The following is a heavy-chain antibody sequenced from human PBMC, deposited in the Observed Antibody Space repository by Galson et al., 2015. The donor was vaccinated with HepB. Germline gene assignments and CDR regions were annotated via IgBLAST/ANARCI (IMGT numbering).Heavy chain of an antibody. CDR2: IKQDGSEK. CDR3: ARDLYGDYGGYYYYGMDV. CDR1: GFTFSSYW. D-gene: IGHD4-17*01. J-gene: IGHJ6*02. V-gene: IGHV3-7*03. Sequence: SLRLSCAASGFTFSSYWMSWVRQAPGKGLEWVANIKQDGSEKYYVDSVKGRFTISRDNAKNSLYLQMNSLRAEDTAVYYCARDLYGDYGGYYYYGMDVWGQGTTVTVSS.